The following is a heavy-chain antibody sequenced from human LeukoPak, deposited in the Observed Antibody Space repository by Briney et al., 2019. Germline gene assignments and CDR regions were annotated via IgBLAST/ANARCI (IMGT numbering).Heavy chain of an antibody. J-gene: IGHJ4*02. Sequence: PGGSLRLSCTVSGFTVSSYSMNWVRQAPGKGLEWVSSISSSSSYIYYADSVKGRFTISRDNAKNSLYLQMNSLRAEDTAVYYCARVDSSGWYGFDYWGQGTLVTVSS. V-gene: IGHV3-21*01. CDR1: GFTVSSYS. D-gene: IGHD6-19*01. CDR2: ISSSSSYI. CDR3: ARVDSSGWYGFDY.